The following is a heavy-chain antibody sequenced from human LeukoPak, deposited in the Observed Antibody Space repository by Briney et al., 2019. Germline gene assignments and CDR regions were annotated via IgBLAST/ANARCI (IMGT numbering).Heavy chain of an antibody. Sequence: ASVKVSCKASGYTFTSYDINWVRQATGQGLEWMGWMNPNNGNTGSAQTFQGRLTITRDTSISTAYMELSSLRSEDTAVYYCARGGRLAGDYFNWGQGTLVTVSS. CDR2: MNPNNGNT. D-gene: IGHD4-17*01. J-gene: IGHJ4*02. CDR3: ARGGRLAGDYFN. V-gene: IGHV1-8*03. CDR1: GYTFTSYD.